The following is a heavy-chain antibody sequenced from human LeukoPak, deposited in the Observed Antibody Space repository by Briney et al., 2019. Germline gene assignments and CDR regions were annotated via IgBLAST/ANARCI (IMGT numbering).Heavy chain of an antibody. J-gene: IGHJ4*02. CDR2: ISGGGVNT. V-gene: IGHV3-23*01. Sequence: GGSLRLSCAASGFTFNSYAMTWVRQAPGKGLEWVSAISGGGVNTYYADSVKGRFTISRDNSKNTLFLQMSSLRAEDTAVYYCAKGGYSFAQHVDYWGQGTLVVVSS. CDR3: AKGGYSFAQHVDY. D-gene: IGHD5-18*01. CDR1: GFTFNSYA.